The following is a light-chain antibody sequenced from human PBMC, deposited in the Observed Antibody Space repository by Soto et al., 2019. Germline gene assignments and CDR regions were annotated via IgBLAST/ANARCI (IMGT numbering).Light chain of an antibody. CDR2: RAS. Sequence: EIVMTQSPASLSVPPGERATLSCRASQSVSDNLAWYQQKPGQGPRLLVYRASTRTLGIPARFSGSESGTEFTLTISSLQSEDFAVYYCQQYNSWPITFGQGTRLEIK. CDR1: QSVSDN. CDR3: QQYNSWPIT. J-gene: IGKJ5*01. V-gene: IGKV3-15*01.